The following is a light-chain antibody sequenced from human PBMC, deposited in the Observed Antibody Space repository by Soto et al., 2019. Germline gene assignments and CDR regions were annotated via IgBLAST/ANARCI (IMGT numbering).Light chain of an antibody. Sequence: QSALTQPASVSGSPGQSITISCTGTSSDVGDYNYVSWYQQHPGKAPKLMIFDVSNRPSGVSNRSSGSKSGNTASLTISGLQAEDEADYYCSSYTSSSTRVFGTGTKLTVL. CDR1: SSDVGDYNY. J-gene: IGLJ1*01. CDR3: SSYTSSSTRV. CDR2: DVS. V-gene: IGLV2-14*01.